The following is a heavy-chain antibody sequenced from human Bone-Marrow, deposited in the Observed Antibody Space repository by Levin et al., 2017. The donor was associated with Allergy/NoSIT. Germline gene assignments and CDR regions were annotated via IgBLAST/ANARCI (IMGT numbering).Heavy chain of an antibody. CDR2: IYNSGST. D-gene: IGHD2-2*01. CDR3: ARELGVSTNCFLSRCVYYFYMDV. CDR1: GGSISSGAYY. J-gene: IGHJ6*03. Sequence: KSSETLSLTCTVSGGSISSGAYYWSWIRQHPGRGLEWIGYIYNSGSTYYNPSLQSRVTISVDTSKNQFSLKLTSVTAADTAVYYCARELGVSTNCFLSRCVYYFYMDVWGKGTTVTVSS. V-gene: IGHV4-31*03.